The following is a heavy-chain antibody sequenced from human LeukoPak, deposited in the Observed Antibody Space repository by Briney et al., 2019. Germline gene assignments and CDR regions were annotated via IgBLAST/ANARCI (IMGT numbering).Heavy chain of an antibody. CDR1: GGSISSYH. Sequence: SETLSLTCTVSGGSISSYHWSWIRQPPGKGLEWIAYIYYSGSTNYNPSLKSRVTISVDTSKNQFSLKLSSVTAADTAVYYCARGGGGYNYFDYWGQGTLVTVSS. CDR3: ARGGGGYNYFDY. CDR2: IYYSGST. V-gene: IGHV4-59*01. D-gene: IGHD5-24*01. J-gene: IGHJ4*02.